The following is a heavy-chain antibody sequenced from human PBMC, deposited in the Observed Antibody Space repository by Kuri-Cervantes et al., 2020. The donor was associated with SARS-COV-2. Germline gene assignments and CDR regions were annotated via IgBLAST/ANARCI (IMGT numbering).Heavy chain of an antibody. D-gene: IGHD3-16*01. V-gene: IGHV3-7*01. CDR3: AREGLASPIYWYFDL. Sequence: GGALRLSCAASGFTFSSYGMHWVRQAPGKGLEWVAKIKQDGSEKYYVDSVKGRFTISRDNAKNSLYLQMNSLRAEDTAVYYCAREGLASPIYWYFDLWGRGTLVTVSS. CDR2: IKQDGSEK. CDR1: GFTFSSYG. J-gene: IGHJ2*01.